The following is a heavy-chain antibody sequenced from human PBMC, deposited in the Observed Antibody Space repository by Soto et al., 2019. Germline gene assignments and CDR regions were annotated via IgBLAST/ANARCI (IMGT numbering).Heavy chain of an antibody. CDR2: ISYDGSNE. V-gene: IGHV3-30*18. CDR1: GLTFSSYG. Sequence: QVQLVESGGGVVQPGGSLRLSCAASGLTFSSYGMHWVRQAPGKGLEWVAHISYDGSNEHYVDSVKGRFTISRDNSKNTLYLQMTSLRAEDTAVYYCAEDSYYHARTGDYIFDYWGQGTLVTVSS. D-gene: IGHD3-22*01. J-gene: IGHJ4*02. CDR3: AEDSYYHARTGDYIFDY.